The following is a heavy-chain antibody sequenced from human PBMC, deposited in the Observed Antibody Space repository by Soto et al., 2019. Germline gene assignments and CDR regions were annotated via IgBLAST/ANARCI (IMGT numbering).Heavy chain of an antibody. CDR3: ARGRKVVATPARDDWFDP. D-gene: IGHD2-21*02. J-gene: IGHJ5*02. Sequence: QVQLVQSGAEVRRPGASVRVSCKASGYSFIDYYINWVRQAPGQGLEWMGWINPKDGATKSAQKFQDWVTMTSDTSHTTAYLDLRSDDTAVYYCARGRKVVATPARDDWFDPWDQGTLVTVSS. V-gene: IGHV1-2*04. CDR1: GYSFIDYY. CDR2: INPKDGAT.